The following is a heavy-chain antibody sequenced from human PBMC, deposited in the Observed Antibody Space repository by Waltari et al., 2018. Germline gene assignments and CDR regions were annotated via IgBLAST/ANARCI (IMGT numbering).Heavy chain of an antibody. J-gene: IGHJ6*02. CDR3: ARSMVQGIHYYYYGMDV. D-gene: IGHD3-10*01. V-gene: IGHV4-39*01. CDR2: IYYSGST. Sequence: QLQLQESGPGLVKPSETLSLTCTVSGGSISSSSYYWGWIRQPPGKGLEWIGSIYYSGSTYYNPSLKSRVTISVDTSKNQFSLKLSSVTAADTAVYYCARSMVQGIHYYYYGMDVWGQGTTVTVSS. CDR1: GGSISSSSYY.